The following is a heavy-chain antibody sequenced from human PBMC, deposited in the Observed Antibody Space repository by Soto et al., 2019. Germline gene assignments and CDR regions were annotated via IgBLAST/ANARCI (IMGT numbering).Heavy chain of an antibody. CDR3: ARDRGGGSAAYYGMDV. CDR1: GYTFTSYG. CDR2: ISAYNGNT. V-gene: IGHV1-18*01. J-gene: IGHJ6*02. Sequence: QVQLVQSGAEVKKPGASVKVSCKASGYTFTSYGIGWVRQAPGQGLEWLGWISAYNGNTNYAQKLQGRVTMTTDTSTSTAYMELRSLRSDDTAVYYCARDRGGGSAAYYGMDVWGQGTTVTVSS. D-gene: IGHD3-10*01.